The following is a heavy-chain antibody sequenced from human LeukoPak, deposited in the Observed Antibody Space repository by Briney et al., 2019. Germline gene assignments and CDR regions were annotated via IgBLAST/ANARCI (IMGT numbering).Heavy chain of an antibody. D-gene: IGHD6-13*01. CDR2: ISGSGGST. J-gene: IGHJ4*02. CDR3: AGLAAAGTSIGY. V-gene: IGHV3-23*01. CDR1: GFTFSSYA. Sequence: GGSLRLSCAASGFTFSSYAMSWVRQAPGKGLEWVSAISGSGGSTYYADSVKGRFTTSRDNSKNTLYLQMNSLRAEDTAVYYCAGLAAAGTSIGYWGQGTLVTVSS.